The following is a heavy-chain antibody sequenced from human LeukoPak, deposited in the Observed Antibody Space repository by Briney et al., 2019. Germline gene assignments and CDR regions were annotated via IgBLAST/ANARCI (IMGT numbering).Heavy chain of an antibody. Sequence: PSETLSLTCTVSGGSLSSGDYYWSWIRQPPGKGLEWLGYIYYSGSTYYNPSLKRRVTISVDTSKNQFSLKLSSVTAADTAVYYCARESVGYSYGYYFDYWGQGTLVTVSS. J-gene: IGHJ4*02. D-gene: IGHD5-18*01. CDR2: IYYSGST. V-gene: IGHV4-30-4*01. CDR3: ARESVGYSYGYYFDY. CDR1: GGSLSSGDYY.